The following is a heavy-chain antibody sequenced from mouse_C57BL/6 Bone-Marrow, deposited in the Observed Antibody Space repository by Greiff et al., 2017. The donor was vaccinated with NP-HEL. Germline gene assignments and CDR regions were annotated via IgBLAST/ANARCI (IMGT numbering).Heavy chain of an antibody. D-gene: IGHD2-2*01. CDR2: IYPGSGST. J-gene: IGHJ4*01. CDR1: GYTFTSYW. V-gene: IGHV1-55*01. CDR3: ARGEVTTYYYAMDY. Sequence: QVQLQQPGAELVKPGASVKMSCKASGYTFTSYWITWVKQRPGQGLEWIGDIYPGSGSTNYNEKFKSKATLTVDTSSSTAYMQLSSLTSEYSAVYYCARGEVTTYYYAMDYWGQGTSVTVSS.